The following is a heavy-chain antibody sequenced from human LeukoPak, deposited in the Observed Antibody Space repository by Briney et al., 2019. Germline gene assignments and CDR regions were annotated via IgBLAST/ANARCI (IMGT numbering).Heavy chain of an antibody. CDR3: ARDGYDYRYFDY. J-gene: IGHJ4*02. CDR1: GYSISSDY. D-gene: IGHD5-12*01. V-gene: IGHV4-59*01. Sequence: SETLSLTCTVSGYSISSDYGCWIRQPPGKGLEWIGYIYYSGSTNYNPSLKSRVTISVDTSKNQFSLKLSSVTAADAAVYYCARDGYDYRYFDYWGQGTLVTVSS. CDR2: IYYSGST.